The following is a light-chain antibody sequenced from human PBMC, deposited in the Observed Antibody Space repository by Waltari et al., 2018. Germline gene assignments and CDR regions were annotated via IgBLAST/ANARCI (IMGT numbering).Light chain of an antibody. CDR2: DAS. CDR1: QDISRL. J-gene: IGKJ4*01. V-gene: IGKV1-12*01. Sequence: DIQMTQSPSSVSASVGHRVTITCRASQDISRLLAWYQQKAGKAPKFLIYDASTLQSGVPSRFSGSGSGTDFTLTISSLQPEDFATYYCQQGNDFPLTFGGGTKVEI. CDR3: QQGNDFPLT.